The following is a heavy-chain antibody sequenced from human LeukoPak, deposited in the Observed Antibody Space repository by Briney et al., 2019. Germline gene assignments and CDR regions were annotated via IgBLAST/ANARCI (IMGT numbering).Heavy chain of an antibody. J-gene: IGHJ6*02. Sequence: SETLSLTCAVYGGSFSGYYWSWIRQPPGKGLEWIGEINHSGSTNYNPSLKSRVTISVDTSKNQFSLKLSSVTAADTAVYYCARVLRDDPDLYYYYYYGMDVWGQGTTVTVSS. CDR1: GGSFSGYY. V-gene: IGHV4-34*01. D-gene: IGHD3-16*01. CDR2: INHSGST. CDR3: ARVLRDDPDLYYYYYYGMDV.